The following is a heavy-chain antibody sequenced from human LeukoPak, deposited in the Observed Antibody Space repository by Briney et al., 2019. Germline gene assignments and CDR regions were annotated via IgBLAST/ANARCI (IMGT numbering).Heavy chain of an antibody. CDR3: ARSKVTAIPEVGY. D-gene: IGHD2-21*02. CDR2: INPNSGGT. V-gene: IGHV1-2*02. CDR1: GYTFTGYY. J-gene: IGHJ4*02. Sequence: ASVEVSCKASGYTFTGYYMHWVRQAPGQGLEWMGWINPNSGGTNYAQKFQGRVTMTRDTSISTAYMELSRLRSDDTAVYYCARSKVTAIPEVGYWGQGTLVTVSS.